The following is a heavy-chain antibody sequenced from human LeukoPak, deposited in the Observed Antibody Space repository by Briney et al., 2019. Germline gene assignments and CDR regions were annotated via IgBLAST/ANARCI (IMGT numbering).Heavy chain of an antibody. CDR2: IYHSGST. Sequence: SETXSXTXAXSGGSISSSNWWSWVRQPPGKGLEWIGEIYHSGSTNYNPSLKSRVTISVDKSKNQFSLKLSSVTAADTAVYYCAIPRGEQQLSPDAFDIWGQGTMVTVSS. D-gene: IGHD6-13*01. V-gene: IGHV4-4*02. CDR1: GGSISSSNW. J-gene: IGHJ3*02. CDR3: AIPRGEQQLSPDAFDI.